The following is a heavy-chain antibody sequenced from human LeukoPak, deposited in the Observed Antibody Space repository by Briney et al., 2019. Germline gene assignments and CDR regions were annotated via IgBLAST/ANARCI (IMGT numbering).Heavy chain of an antibody. CDR2: IYTSGTT. CDR3: ARDLGYDSTPPVDV. Sequence: SETLSLTCTVSGGSISSYYWSWIRQPAGKGLEWIGRIYTSGTTNYNPSLKSRVTMSVDTSKNQCSLKLSSVTAADTAVYYCARDLGYDSTPPVDVWGKGTTVTVSS. V-gene: IGHV4-4*07. CDR1: GGSISSYY. J-gene: IGHJ6*04. D-gene: IGHD3-22*01.